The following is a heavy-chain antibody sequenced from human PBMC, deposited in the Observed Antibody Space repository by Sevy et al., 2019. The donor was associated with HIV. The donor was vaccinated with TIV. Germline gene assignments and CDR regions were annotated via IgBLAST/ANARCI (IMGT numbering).Heavy chain of an antibody. J-gene: IGHJ3*02. Sequence: GGSLRLSCAASGFTFSNYSMTWVRQAPGNGLEWISYISSSSRTIYNADSVKGRFTISRDNAKNSLYLQMNSLRDEDTAVYYCARHVTNVVQRISTRAFDISGQGTLVTVSS. V-gene: IGHV3-48*02. CDR2: ISSSSRTI. CDR1: GFTFSNYS. D-gene: IGHD2-21*01. CDR3: ARHVTNVVQRISTRAFDI.